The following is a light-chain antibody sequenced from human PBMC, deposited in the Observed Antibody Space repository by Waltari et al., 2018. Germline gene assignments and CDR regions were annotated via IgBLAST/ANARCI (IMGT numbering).Light chain of an antibody. CDR1: RPDVGDYNY. CDR3: CSYAGRSTWV. Sequence: QPALTKPPSVSGSPGQSITISCTGARPDVGDYNYFSWYQQFPGKDPKVIIYDFTKRPSGVSNRFSGSKSGNSASLSISGLQAEDEAHYYCCSYAGRSTWVFGGGTKVTVL. CDR2: DFT. J-gene: IGLJ3*02. V-gene: IGLV2-23*02.